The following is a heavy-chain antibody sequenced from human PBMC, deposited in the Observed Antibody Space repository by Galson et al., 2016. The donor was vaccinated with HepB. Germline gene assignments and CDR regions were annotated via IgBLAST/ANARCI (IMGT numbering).Heavy chain of an antibody. CDR1: GGSISSNNW. D-gene: IGHD4-11*01. CDR2: IYRSGIT. Sequence: ETLSLTCAVSGGSISSNNWWSWVRQPPGKGLEWIGEIYRSGITNYYPSLRSRVIISVDKSKTQVSLKLSSVTAADTAVYYCARELYTYGMDVWGQGTTVTVSS. CDR3: ARELYTYGMDV. J-gene: IGHJ6*02. V-gene: IGHV4-4*02.